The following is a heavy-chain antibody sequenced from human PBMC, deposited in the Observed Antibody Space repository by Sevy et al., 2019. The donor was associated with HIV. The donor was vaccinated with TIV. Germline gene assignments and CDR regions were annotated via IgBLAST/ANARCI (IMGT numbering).Heavy chain of an antibody. V-gene: IGHV3-23*01. CDR2: IAPSGDST. CDR3: AKRSRSPVAMFAPFDY. CDR1: GFTFNNFA. J-gene: IGHJ4*02. Sequence: GGSLRLSCAASGFTFNNFAMSWVRRAPEKGLEWVSTIAPSGDSTYYADSVKGRFTISSDNSKNTLYLQMNSLRAEDTAVYYCAKRSRSPVAMFAPFDYWGQGTLVTVSS. D-gene: IGHD2-2*01.